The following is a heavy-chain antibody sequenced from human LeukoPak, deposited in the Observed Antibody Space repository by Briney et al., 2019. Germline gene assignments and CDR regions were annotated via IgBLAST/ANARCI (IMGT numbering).Heavy chain of an antibody. D-gene: IGHD3-16*02. V-gene: IGHV4-34*01. CDR3: ARIPSPPYDYVWGSYRVGAFDI. J-gene: IGHJ3*02. Sequence: PSETLSLTCAVYGGSFSGYYWSWIRQPPGKGLEWIGEINHSGSTNYNPSLKSRVTISVDTSKNQFSLKLSSVTAADTAVYYCARIPSPPYDYVWGSYRVGAFDIWGQGTMVTVSP. CDR1: GGSFSGYY. CDR2: INHSGST.